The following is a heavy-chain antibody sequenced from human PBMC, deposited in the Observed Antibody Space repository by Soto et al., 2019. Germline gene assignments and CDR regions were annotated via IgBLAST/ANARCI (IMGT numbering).Heavy chain of an antibody. CDR3: ARHTMVRGVFRLIGP. D-gene: IGHD3-10*01. CDR1: DGSLDRDRNS. J-gene: IGHJ5*02. CDR2: IYYSGST. Sequence: LSNTVSDGSLDRDRNSWAGIRQPPGKGLEWIGSIYYSGSTYYNPSLKSRVTISVDTSKNQFSLKLSSVTAADTAVYYCARHTMVRGVFRLIGPWGQGTLVTVS. V-gene: IGHV4-39*01.